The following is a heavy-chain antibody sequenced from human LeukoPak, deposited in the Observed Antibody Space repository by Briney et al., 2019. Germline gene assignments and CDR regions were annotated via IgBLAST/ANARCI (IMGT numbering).Heavy chain of an antibody. CDR2: ISAGGNS. CDR3: ARVGCWHSSGCLEVYYYYMDV. Sequence: SETLSLTCAVYGGSFSGYFWTWIRQSPGKGLEWIGEISAGGNSNENPSLKSRVTISVDASKNQFSLRLTSVTAADTAVYYCARVGCWHSSGCLEVYYYYMDVWGKGTTVTVSS. D-gene: IGHD6-19*01. J-gene: IGHJ6*03. V-gene: IGHV4-34*01. CDR1: GGSFSGYF.